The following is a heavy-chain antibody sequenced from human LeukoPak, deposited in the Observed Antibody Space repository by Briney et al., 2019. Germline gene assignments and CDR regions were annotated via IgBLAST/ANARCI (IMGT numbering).Heavy chain of an antibody. CDR3: AREYEGYCSGGSCFRGTYNWFDP. D-gene: IGHD2-15*01. J-gene: IGHJ5*02. CDR1: GFTFRNYW. CDR2: INSDGTYT. V-gene: IGHV3-74*01. Sequence: GGSLRLSCAASGFTFRNYWMHWVRQAPGKGLVWVSRINSDGTYTNYADSVKGRFTISRDNAKNTLYLQMNSLRAEDTAVYYCAREYEGYCSGGSCFRGTYNWFDPWGQGTLVTVSS.